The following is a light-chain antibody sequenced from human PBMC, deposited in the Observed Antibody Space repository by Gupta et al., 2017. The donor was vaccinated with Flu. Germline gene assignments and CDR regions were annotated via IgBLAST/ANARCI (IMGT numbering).Light chain of an antibody. CDR2: DVT. Sequence: QSALTQPPSASGSPGQSVSISCTGSSSDVGVYNYVSWYQHHPGKAPKLIIYDVTKRPSGVPDRFSGSKSGNTASLTVSGLQADDEADYYCTSYAGSNVVVFGGGTKLTVL. J-gene: IGLJ2*01. CDR3: TSYAGSNVVV. CDR1: SSDVGVYNY. V-gene: IGLV2-8*01.